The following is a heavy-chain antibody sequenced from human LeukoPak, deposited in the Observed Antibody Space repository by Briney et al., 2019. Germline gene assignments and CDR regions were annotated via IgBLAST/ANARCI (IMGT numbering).Heavy chain of an antibody. Sequence: SETLSLTCAVSSYSISSGYYWGWIRQPPGKGLEWIGSIYHSGSTYYNPSLKSRVTISVDTSKNQFSLKLSSVTAADTAVYYCARVDYYDSSGGSDYWGQGTLVTVSS. CDR3: ARVDYYDSSGGSDY. J-gene: IGHJ4*02. CDR2: IYHSGST. CDR1: SYSISSGYY. D-gene: IGHD3-22*01. V-gene: IGHV4-38-2*01.